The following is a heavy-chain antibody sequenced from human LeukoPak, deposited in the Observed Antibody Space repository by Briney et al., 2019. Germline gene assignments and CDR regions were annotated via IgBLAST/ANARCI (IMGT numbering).Heavy chain of an antibody. CDR2: ISSSSSFV. CDR3: ARERRVQLWLEFDY. Sequence: GGSLRLSSAASVFTFRSYSMNWVRQAPGKGLEWVSSISSSSSFVYYADSVKGRFTISRDNAKNSLYLQMNSLRAEDTAVYYRARERRVQLWLEFDYWGQGTLVTVSS. V-gene: IGHV3-21*01. J-gene: IGHJ4*02. CDR1: VFTFRSYS. D-gene: IGHD5-18*01.